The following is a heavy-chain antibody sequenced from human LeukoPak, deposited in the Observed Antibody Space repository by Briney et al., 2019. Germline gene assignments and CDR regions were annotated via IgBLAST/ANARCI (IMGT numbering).Heavy chain of an antibody. CDR2: MNPNSGNT. V-gene: IGHV1-8*01. CDR1: GYTFTSYD. Sequence: ASVKVSCKASGYTFTSYDINWVRQATGQGLEWMGWMNPNSGNTGYAQKFQGRVTMTRNTSISTAYMELSSLGSEDTAVYYCARGLGEREYDFWSGYYRYYYYYYMDVWGKGTTVTVSS. CDR3: ARGLGEREYDFWSGYYRYYYYYYMDV. D-gene: IGHD3-3*01. J-gene: IGHJ6*03.